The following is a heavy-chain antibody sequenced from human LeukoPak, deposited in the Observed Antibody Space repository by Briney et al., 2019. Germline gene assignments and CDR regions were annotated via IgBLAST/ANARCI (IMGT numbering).Heavy chain of an antibody. CDR1: GYTFTFYK. CDR2: INPPSGGT. Sequence: ASVKVSCKASGYTFTFYKIHWVRQAPGQGLEWMGWINPPSGGTNYAQKFQGRVTMTSDTSISTAYMELSRLTSDDTAVYYCARVGGKSVYYLDYWGQGTLVTVSS. D-gene: IGHD1-26*01. J-gene: IGHJ4*02. CDR3: ARVGGKSVYYLDY. V-gene: IGHV1-2*02.